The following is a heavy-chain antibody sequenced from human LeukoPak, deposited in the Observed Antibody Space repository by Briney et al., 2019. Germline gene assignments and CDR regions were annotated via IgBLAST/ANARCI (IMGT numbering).Heavy chain of an antibody. Sequence: GGSLRLSRAASGFTFTSFAMSWVRQAPGKGLEWVSAISGSGGSTYYADSVKGRFTISRDNSRNTLYLQMNSLRAEDTAVYYCAKDSRIAAAGTPSDWFDPWGQGTLVTVSS. CDR3: AKDSRIAAAGTPSDWFDP. CDR2: ISGSGGST. J-gene: IGHJ5*02. D-gene: IGHD6-13*01. V-gene: IGHV3-23*01. CDR1: GFTFTSFA.